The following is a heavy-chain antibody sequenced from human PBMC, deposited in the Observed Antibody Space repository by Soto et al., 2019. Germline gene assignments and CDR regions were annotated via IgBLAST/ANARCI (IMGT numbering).Heavy chain of an antibody. V-gene: IGHV1-2*04. D-gene: IGHD2-15*01. J-gene: IGHJ3*02. Sequence: QVQLVQSGAEVKKPGASVKVSCKASGYTFTGYYMHWVRQAPGQGLEWMGWINPNSGGTNYAQKFQGWVTMTRDTSINTAYMELSRLRSDDTAVYYCARQSLGYCSGGSCQSAFDIWGQGTMVTVSS. CDR2: INPNSGGT. CDR1: GYTFTGYY. CDR3: ARQSLGYCSGGSCQSAFDI.